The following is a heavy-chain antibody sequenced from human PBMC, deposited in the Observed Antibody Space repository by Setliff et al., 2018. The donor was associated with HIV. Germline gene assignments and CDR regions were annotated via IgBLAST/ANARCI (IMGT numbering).Heavy chain of an antibody. CDR2: IHTSRGT. CDR3: ARSPSYRSSWEYYFDY. Sequence: SETLSLTCTVSGGSISGYHWNWLRQTPGKGLEWIGYIHTSRGTNYNHSLRTRVIISVDTSNQFSLKLSSVTAADAAVYYCARSPSYRSSWEYYFDYWGQGILVTAPQ. V-gene: IGHV4-4*09. CDR1: GGSISGYH. D-gene: IGHD6-13*01. J-gene: IGHJ4*02.